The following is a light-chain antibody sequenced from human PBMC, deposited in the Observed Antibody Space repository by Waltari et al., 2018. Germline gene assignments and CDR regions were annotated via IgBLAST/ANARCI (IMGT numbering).Light chain of an antibody. CDR1: QSVSSN. CDR2: GAS. Sequence: EIAMTQSPATLSVSPGESATLSCRASQSVSSNLAWYQQKPGQAPRLLIYGASTRATGIPARFSGSGSGTEFTLTISSLQSEDLGVYYCHQYNNWPRTLGQGTKVGIK. J-gene: IGKJ1*01. V-gene: IGKV3-15*01. CDR3: HQYNNWPRT.